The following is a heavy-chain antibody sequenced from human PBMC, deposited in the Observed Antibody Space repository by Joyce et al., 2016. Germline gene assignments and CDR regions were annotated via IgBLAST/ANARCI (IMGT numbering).Heavy chain of an antibody. CDR2: IKSKANGETK. CDR3: GGWRI. CDR1: GFPFSNAW. J-gene: IGHJ4*02. D-gene: IGHD3-16*01. Sequence: EVQLVESGGGLVEPGGSLRRSFAASGFPFSNAWVTWIRQAPGKGMEWVGFIKSKANGETKGYGAPVKCRFAISRDDSKSIVYLQMNSLKSDDTAVYYCGGWRIWGQGTLVTVSS. V-gene: IGHV3-15*01.